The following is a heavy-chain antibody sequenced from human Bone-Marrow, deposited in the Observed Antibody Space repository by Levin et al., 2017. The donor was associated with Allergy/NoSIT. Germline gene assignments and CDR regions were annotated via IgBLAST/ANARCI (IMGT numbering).Heavy chain of an antibody. CDR3: SRRPHYYDSSGYYGSHAFDI. D-gene: IGHD3-22*01. V-gene: IGHV1-2*02. CDR2: ISPNSGGT. J-gene: IGHJ3*02. Sequence: GGSLRLSCKASGYSFTGFYLHWIRQAPRQGLEWMGWISPNSGGTNYAQKFQGRVTMSRDTSISTAYMELSRLRSDDTAVYYCSRRPHYYDSSGYYGSHAFDIWGQGTMVTVSS. CDR1: GYSFTGFY.